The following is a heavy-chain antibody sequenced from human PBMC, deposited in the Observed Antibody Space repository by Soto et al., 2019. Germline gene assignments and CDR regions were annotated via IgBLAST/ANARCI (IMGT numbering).Heavy chain of an antibody. V-gene: IGHV1-18*01. CDR3: ARGKINYYYYGMDV. CDR1: GYTFTSYG. CDR2: ISAYNGNT. Sequence: EASVKVSCKASGYTFTSYGISWVRQAPGQGLEWMGWISAYNGNTNYAQKLQGRVTMTTDTSTSTAYMELRSLRSDDTAVYYCARGKINYYYYGMDVWGQGTTVTVSS. J-gene: IGHJ6*02.